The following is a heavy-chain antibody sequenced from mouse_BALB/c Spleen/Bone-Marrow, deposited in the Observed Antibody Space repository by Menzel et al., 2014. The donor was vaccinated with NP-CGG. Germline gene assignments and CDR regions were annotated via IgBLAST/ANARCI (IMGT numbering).Heavy chain of an antibody. CDR3: ARSIYYCSRCVGRFAY. CDR2: IYPGSGSI. D-gene: IGHD1-1*01. V-gene: IGHV1-77*01. Sequence: QVQLQQSGPELVKPGASVKMSCKASGYTFTDYIITWVKQRTGQGLEWIGEIYPGSGSIYYNDKFKGKATLTADRSSNTAYMQFSSLTSEDSAVNFCARSIYYCSRCVGRFAYWGQGTLVTVSA. J-gene: IGHJ3*01. CDR1: GYTFTDYI.